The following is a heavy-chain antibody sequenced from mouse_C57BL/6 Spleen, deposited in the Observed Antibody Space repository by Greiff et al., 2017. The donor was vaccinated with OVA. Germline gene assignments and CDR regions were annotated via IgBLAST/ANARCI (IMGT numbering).Heavy chain of an antibody. Sequence: EVQLKQSGPELVKPGASVKISCKASGYSFTGYYMNWVKQSPEKSLEWIGEINPSTGGTTYNQKFKAKATLTVDKSSSTAYMQLKSLTSEDSAVYYCAKNLDYWGQGTTLTVSS. CDR1: GYSFTGYY. V-gene: IGHV1-42*01. CDR3: AKNLDY. J-gene: IGHJ2*01. CDR2: INPSTGGT.